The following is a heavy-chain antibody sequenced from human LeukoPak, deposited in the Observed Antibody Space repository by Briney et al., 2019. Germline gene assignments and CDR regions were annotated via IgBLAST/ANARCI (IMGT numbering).Heavy chain of an antibody. D-gene: IGHD3-3*01. V-gene: IGHV4-59*01. CDR3: ARVWSVYYDFWSGYSPQVSGDWYFDL. J-gene: IGHJ2*01. CDR1: GGSISSYY. Sequence: PSETLSLTCTVSGGSISSYYWSWIRQPPGKGLEWIGYIYYSGSTNYNPSLKSRVTISVDTSKNQFSLKLSSVTAADTAVYYCARVWSVYYDFWSGYSPQVSGDWYFDLWGRGTLVTVSS. CDR2: IYYSGST.